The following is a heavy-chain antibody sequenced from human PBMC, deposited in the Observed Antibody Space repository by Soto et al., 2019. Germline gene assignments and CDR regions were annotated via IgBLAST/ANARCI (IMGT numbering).Heavy chain of an antibody. J-gene: IGHJ4*02. CDR2: IYYSGST. CDR3: AGYGYVTSVVDY. D-gene: IGHD5-18*01. V-gene: IGHV4-39*01. Sequence: QLQLQESGPGLVKPSETLSLTCTVSGGSISSSSYYWGWIRQPPGKGLEWIGSIYYSGSTYYNPSLKSRVTISGDTSKHQFSLKLSSVTAADPAVYYCAGYGYVTSVVDYWGQGTLVTVSS. CDR1: GGSISSSSYY.